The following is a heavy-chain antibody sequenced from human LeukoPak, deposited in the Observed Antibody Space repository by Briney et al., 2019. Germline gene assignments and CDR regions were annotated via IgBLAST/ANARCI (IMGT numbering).Heavy chain of an antibody. D-gene: IGHD3-22*01. Sequence: PGGSLRLSCAASGFTFSSYAMSWVRQAPGKGLEWVSAISGSGGSTYYADSVKGRFTISRDNANNSLFLQMNSLRAEDTAVYYCARSQDTMTSPFDYWGQGTLVTVSS. CDR3: ARSQDTMTSPFDY. V-gene: IGHV3-23*01. CDR2: ISGSGGST. J-gene: IGHJ4*02. CDR1: GFTFSSYA.